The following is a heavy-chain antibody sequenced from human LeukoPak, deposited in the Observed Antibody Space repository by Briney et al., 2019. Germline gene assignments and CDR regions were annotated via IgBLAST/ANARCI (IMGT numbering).Heavy chain of an antibody. CDR3: TTVWVGKNIVATIFYYYYMDV. CDR1: GFTFSNAW. Sequence: PGGSLRLSCAASGFTFSNAWMSWVRQAPGKGLEWVGRIKSKTDGGTTDYAAPVKGRFTISRDDSKNTLYLQMNSLKTEDTAVYYCTTVWVGKNIVATIFYYYYMDVWGKGTTVTISS. CDR2: IKSKTDGGTT. V-gene: IGHV3-15*01. D-gene: IGHD5-12*01. J-gene: IGHJ6*03.